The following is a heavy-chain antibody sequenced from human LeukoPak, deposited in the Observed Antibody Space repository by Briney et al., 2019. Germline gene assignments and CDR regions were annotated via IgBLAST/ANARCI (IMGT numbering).Heavy chain of an antibody. Sequence: SGGSLRLSCAASGFTFSSYSMNWVRQAPGKGLEWVSYISSSSSTIYYADSVKGRFTISRDNAKNSLYLQMNSLRAEDTAVYYCARDRWAEELSSGWSKGPFDIWGQGTMVTVSS. D-gene: IGHD6-19*01. CDR3: ARDRWAEELSSGWSKGPFDI. CDR1: GFTFSSYS. V-gene: IGHV3-48*04. CDR2: ISSSSSTI. J-gene: IGHJ3*02.